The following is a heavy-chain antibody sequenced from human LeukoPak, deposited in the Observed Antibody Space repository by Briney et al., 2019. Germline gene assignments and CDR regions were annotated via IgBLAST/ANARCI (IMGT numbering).Heavy chain of an antibody. V-gene: IGHV3-9*03. CDR3: ARGDRFRYSYADY. D-gene: IGHD5-18*01. CDR2: ISWNSGSI. Sequence: GRSLRLSCAASGFTFDDYAMHWVRQAPGKGLEWVSGISWNSGSIGYADSVKGRFTISRDNAKNSLYLQMNSLRAEDMALYYCARGDRFRYSYADYWGQGTLVIVSS. CDR1: GFTFDDYA. J-gene: IGHJ4*02.